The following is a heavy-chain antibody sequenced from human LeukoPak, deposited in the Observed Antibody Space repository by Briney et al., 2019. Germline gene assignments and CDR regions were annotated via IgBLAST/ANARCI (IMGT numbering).Heavy chain of an antibody. J-gene: IGHJ3*02. CDR2: IYHSGST. Sequence: SETLSLTCTVSGGSISSGGYYWSWIRQPPGKGLEWIGYIYHSGSTYYNPSLKSRVTISVDRSKNQFSLKLSSVTAADTAVYYCARATVAIGYSILLGGAFDIWGQGTMVTVSS. CDR3: ARATVAIGYSILLGGAFDI. V-gene: IGHV4-30-2*01. CDR1: GGSISSGGYY. D-gene: IGHD5-12*01.